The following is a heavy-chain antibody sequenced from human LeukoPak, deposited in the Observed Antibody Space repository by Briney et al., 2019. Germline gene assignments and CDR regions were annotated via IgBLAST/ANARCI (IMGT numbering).Heavy chain of an antibody. CDR1: GFTFSSYG. V-gene: IGHV3-30*18. CDR2: ISYDGSNK. CDR3: AKDQGIY. Sequence: GGSLRLSCAASGFTFSSYGMHWVRQAPGKGLEWVAVISYDGSNKYYADAVKGRFTISRDNSKNTLYLQMNSLRAEDTAVYYCAKDQGIYWGQGTLVTVSS. J-gene: IGHJ4*02.